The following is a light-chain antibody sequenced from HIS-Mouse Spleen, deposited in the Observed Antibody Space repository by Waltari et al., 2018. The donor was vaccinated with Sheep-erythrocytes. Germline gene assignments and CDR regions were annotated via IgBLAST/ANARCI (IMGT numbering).Light chain of an antibody. J-gene: IGLJ2*01. V-gene: IGLV2-14*01. CDR3: SSYTSSSTQV. Sequence: QSALTQPRSVSGSPGQSVTISCPGTSSDVGGYNYVSWYQQHPGKAPKLMIYEVSNRPSGVSNRFSGSKSGNTASLTISGLQAEDEADYYCSSYTSSSTQVFGGGTKLTVL. CDR1: SSDVGGYNY. CDR2: EVS.